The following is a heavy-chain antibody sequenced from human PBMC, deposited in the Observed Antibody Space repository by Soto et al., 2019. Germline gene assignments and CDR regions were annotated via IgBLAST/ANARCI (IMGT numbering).Heavy chain of an antibody. CDR1: GYTLIELS. CDR3: ATDHQWLGDYYYGMDV. D-gene: IGHD6-19*01. J-gene: IGHJ6*02. V-gene: IGHV1-24*01. Sequence: GASVKVSCKVSGYTLIELSMHWVRQAPGKGLEWMARFDPESGEAIYAQKFQGRVTMTGDTSTDTAYMELSSLRSEDTALYYCATDHQWLGDYYYGMDVWGQGTTVTVSS. CDR2: FDPESGEA.